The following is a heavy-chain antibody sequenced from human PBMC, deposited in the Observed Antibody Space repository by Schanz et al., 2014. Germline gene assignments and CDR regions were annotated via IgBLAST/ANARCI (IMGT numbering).Heavy chain of an antibody. CDR3: AKVQTHTLYGGNSCFDY. J-gene: IGHJ4*02. V-gene: IGHV3-9*01. CDR2: ISWNSGNI. Sequence: EVQLVESGGGLVQPGRSLRLSCAASGFTFDDHAMHWVRQVPGKGLEWVSGISWNSGNIAYADSVKGRFTISRDNAKNSLYLQMNSLRPEDTALYYCAKVQTHTLYGGNSCFDYWGQGTLGTVSS. D-gene: IGHD2-21*02. CDR1: GFTFDDHA.